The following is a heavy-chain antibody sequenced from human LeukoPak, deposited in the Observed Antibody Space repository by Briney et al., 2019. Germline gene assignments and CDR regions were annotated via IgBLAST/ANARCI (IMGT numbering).Heavy chain of an antibody. CDR1: GFTFSSCS. CDR3: ASESGTTGDY. CDR2: ISSSSSYI. J-gene: IGHJ4*02. V-gene: IGHV3-21*01. Sequence: GGSLRLSCAASGFTFSSCSMNWVRQAPGKGLEWVSSISSSSSYIYYADSVKGRFTISRDNAKNSLYLQMNSLRAEDTAVYYCASESGTTGDYWGQGTLVTVSS. D-gene: IGHD1-7*01.